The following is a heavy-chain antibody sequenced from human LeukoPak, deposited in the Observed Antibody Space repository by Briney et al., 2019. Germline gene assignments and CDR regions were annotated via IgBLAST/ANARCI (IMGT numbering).Heavy chain of an antibody. CDR2: ISGSGGNT. J-gene: IGHJ6*02. CDR1: GFTFSSYA. CDR3: ARDQAGGAAAGPSGNYYYYYGMDV. D-gene: IGHD6-13*01. V-gene: IGHV3-23*01. Sequence: PGGSLRLSCAASGFTFSSYAMSWVRQAPGKGLEWVSAISGSGGNTYYADSVKGRFTISRDNSKNTLYLQMNSLRAEDTAVYYCARDQAGGAAAGPSGNYYYYYGMDVWGQGTTVTVSS.